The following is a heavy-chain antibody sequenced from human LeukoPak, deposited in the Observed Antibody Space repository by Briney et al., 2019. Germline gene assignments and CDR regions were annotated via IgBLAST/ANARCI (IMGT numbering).Heavy chain of an antibody. V-gene: IGHV3-48*01. Sequence: GGSPRLSCAASGFTFSSYSMNWVRQAPGKGLEWVSYISSSSSTIYYADSVKGRFTISRDNAKNSLYLQMNSLRAEDTAVYYCARSSPYCSGGSCVLPYYYYYGMDVWGQGTTVTVSS. J-gene: IGHJ6*02. CDR3: ARSSPYCSGGSCVLPYYYYYGMDV. CDR2: ISSSSSTI. D-gene: IGHD2-15*01. CDR1: GFTFSSYS.